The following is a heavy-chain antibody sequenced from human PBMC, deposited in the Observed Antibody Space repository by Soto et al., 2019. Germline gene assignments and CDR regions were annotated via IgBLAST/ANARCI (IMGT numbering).Heavy chain of an antibody. CDR2: ISGSGGST. Sequence: EVQLLESGGGLVQPGGSLRLSCAASGFTFSSYAMSWVRQAPGKGLEWVSAISGSGGSTYYADSVKGRFTISRDNSKNALYLQINSLRAEDTAVYYCAPRGVASFDYWGQGTLVTVSS. CDR1: GFTFSSYA. CDR3: APRGVASFDY. D-gene: IGHD2-21*01. V-gene: IGHV3-23*01. J-gene: IGHJ4*02.